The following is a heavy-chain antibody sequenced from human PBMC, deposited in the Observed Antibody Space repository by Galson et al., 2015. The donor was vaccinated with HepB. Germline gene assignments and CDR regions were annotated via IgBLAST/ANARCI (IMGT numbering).Heavy chain of an antibody. D-gene: IGHD6-19*01. V-gene: IGHV3-53*01. Sequence: SLRLSCAASGFTVRSNYMSWVRQAPGKGLEWVSVIYSGGNTYYADSVKGRFTVSRDNSKDTLYLQMNSLRAEDTAVYYCARGSAVASSGVDYWGQGTLVTVSS. J-gene: IGHJ4*02. CDR3: ARGSAVASSGVDY. CDR1: GFTVRSNY. CDR2: IYSGGNT.